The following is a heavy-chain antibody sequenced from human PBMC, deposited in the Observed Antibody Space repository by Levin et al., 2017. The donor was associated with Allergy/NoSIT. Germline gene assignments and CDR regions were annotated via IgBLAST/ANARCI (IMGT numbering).Heavy chain of an antibody. CDR3: ARDFCSSTTCTEAFDD. V-gene: IGHV3-21*01. Sequence: GESLKISCAASGFTFSYYSMNWVRQAPGKGLEWLSSITSSGSYTYYADSVKGRFTISRDNAKNSLYLQMTNLRAEDTAVYYCARDFCSSTTCTEAFDDWGQGTLVTVSS. CDR1: GFTFSYYS. D-gene: IGHD2-2*01. CDR2: ITSSGSYT. J-gene: IGHJ4*02.